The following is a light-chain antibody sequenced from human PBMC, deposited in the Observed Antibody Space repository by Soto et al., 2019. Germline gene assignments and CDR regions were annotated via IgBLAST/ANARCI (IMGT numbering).Light chain of an antibody. V-gene: IGLV1-40*01. CDR2: GNS. Sequence: QSVLTQPPSVSGAPGQRVTISCTGSSSNIGDGYDVHWYQQLPGTAPKLLSYGNSNRPSGVPDRFSGSKSGTSASLAITGLQAEDEADYYCQSYDSSLSGVVFGGGTKLTVL. CDR3: QSYDSSLSGVV. CDR1: SSNIGDGYD. J-gene: IGLJ2*01.